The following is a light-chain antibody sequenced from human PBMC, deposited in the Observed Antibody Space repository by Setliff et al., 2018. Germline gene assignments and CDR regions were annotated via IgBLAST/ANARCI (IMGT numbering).Light chain of an antibody. CDR1: SSDVGSYNL. CDR2: EVS. J-gene: IGLJ2*01. CDR3: CSYAGSSTFDVV. Sequence: QSALTQPPSASGSPGQSVTTSCTGTSSDVGSYNLVSWYQQHPGKAPKLMIYEVSKRPSGVSNRFSGSKSGNTASLTISGLQAEDEADYYCCSYAGSSTFDVVFGGGTKVTVL. V-gene: IGLV2-23*02.